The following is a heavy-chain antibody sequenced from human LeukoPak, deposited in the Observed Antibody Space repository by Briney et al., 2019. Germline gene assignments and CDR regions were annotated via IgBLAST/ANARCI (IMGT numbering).Heavy chain of an antibody. CDR1: GGSISSSSYY. CDR2: IYYSGST. J-gene: IGHJ3*02. V-gene: IGHV4-39*01. Sequence: SETLSLTCAVSGGSISSSSYYWGWIRQPPGKGLEWMVTIYYSGSTYYNPSVKSRVTISVDKSKNQFSLKLSSVTAADTAVYYCANGNYYGSGSYAFDIWGQGTMVTVSS. CDR3: ANGNYYGSGSYAFDI. D-gene: IGHD3-10*01.